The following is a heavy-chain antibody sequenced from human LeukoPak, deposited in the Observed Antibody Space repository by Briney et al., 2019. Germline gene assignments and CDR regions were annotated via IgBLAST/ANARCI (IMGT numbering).Heavy chain of an antibody. D-gene: IGHD2-8*02. CDR2: IDYSGGSS. J-gene: IGHJ4*02. CDR1: GFTLSSYE. Sequence: GGSLRLSCTVSGFTLSSYEMSWIRQAPGKGLDWVSSIDYSGGSSYYADSVKGRFTISRDDSKNTLYLQLNSLRAEDTAVYYCATYRQVLLPFESWGQGTLVTVSS. CDR3: ATYRQVLLPFES. V-gene: IGHV3-23*01.